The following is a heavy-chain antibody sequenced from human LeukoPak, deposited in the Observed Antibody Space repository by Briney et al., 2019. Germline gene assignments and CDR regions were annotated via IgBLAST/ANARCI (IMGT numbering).Heavy chain of an antibody. CDR2: IWYDGSNK. J-gene: IGHJ3*02. D-gene: IGHD2-2*01. V-gene: IGHV3-33*01. CDR3: ARDPRRYCSSTSCPGAFDI. CDR1: GFTFSSYG. Sequence: GGSLRLSCAASGFTFSSYGMHWVRQAPGKGLEWVAVIWYDGSNKYYADSVKGRFTISRDNSKNTLYLQMNSLRAEDTAVYYCARDPRRYCSSTSCPGAFDIWGQGTMVTVSS.